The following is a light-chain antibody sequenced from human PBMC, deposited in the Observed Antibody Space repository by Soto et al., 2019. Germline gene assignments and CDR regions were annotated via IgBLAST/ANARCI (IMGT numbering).Light chain of an antibody. V-gene: IGLV1-47*01. CDR2: RNN. J-gene: IGLJ3*02. Sequence: QSVLTQPPSASGTPGQRVTISCSGSSSNIGSNYVYWFQQFPGTAPKVLIYRNNQRPSGVPDRFSGSKSGTSASLAISGLRSEDETDYYCAVWDDKLTGWVFGGGTKLTVL. CDR1: SSNIGSNY. CDR3: AVWDDKLTGWV.